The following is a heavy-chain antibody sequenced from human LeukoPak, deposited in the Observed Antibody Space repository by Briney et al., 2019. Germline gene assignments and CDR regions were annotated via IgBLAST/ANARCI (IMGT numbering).Heavy chain of an antibody. D-gene: IGHD2-15*01. CDR1: GYSISSGYY. V-gene: IGHV4-38-2*02. J-gene: IGHJ3*02. CDR2: VFHSGSS. Sequence: SETLSLTCVVSGYSISSGYYWGWTRQPPGKGLGWIGSVFHSGSSYNNPSLKSRVTISIDTSKNQFSLKLSSVTATDTAVYYCARDCSGGTCYAFDIWGQGTMVTVSS. CDR3: ARDCSGGTCYAFDI.